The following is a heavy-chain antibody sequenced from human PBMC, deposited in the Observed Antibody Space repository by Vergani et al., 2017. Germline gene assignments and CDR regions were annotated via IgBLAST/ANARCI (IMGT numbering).Heavy chain of an antibody. D-gene: IGHD6-19*01. Sequence: VQLLESGGGLVQPGGSLRLSCAASGFTFSSYAMHWVRQAPGKGLEWVAVISYDGSNKYYADSVKGRFTISRDNSKNTLYLQMNSLRAEDTAVYYCARDGVAGTLYYYYGMDVWGKGTTVTVSS. CDR2: ISYDGSNK. CDR1: GFTFSSYA. V-gene: IGHV3-30*01. J-gene: IGHJ6*04. CDR3: ARDGVAGTLYYYYGMDV.